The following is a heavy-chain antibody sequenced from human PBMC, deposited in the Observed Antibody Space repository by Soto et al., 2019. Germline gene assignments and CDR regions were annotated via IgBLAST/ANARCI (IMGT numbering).Heavy chain of an antibody. CDR1: GYTFTNYA. CDR2: INAGNGNT. V-gene: IGHV1-3*05. J-gene: IGHJ4*02. Sequence: QVQLVQSGTEEKKPGASVKVSCKASGYTFTNYAIHWVRQAPGHRLEWMRWINAGNGNTKYSQKFQGRVTITRDTSANTDYMELSSLRSEDTTMYYCARSGWVETGSFFDSWGQGTLVTVSS. CDR3: ARSGWVETGSFFDS. D-gene: IGHD5-18*01.